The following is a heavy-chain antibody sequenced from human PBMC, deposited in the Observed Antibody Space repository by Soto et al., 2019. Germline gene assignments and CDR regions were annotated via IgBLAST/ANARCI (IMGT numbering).Heavy chain of an antibody. CDR2: INSDGTTT. V-gene: IGHV3-74*01. CDR1: GFTFSSYW. J-gene: IGHJ4*02. D-gene: IGHD5-12*01. Sequence: GGSLRLSCAASGFTFSSYWMHWVRQAPGKGLVWVSRINSDGTTTSYAGSVKGRFTISRDNAKNTLYLQMNSLRAEDTAVYYFARVRYGGYDFDSWGQGTLVPVSS. CDR3: ARVRYGGYDFDS.